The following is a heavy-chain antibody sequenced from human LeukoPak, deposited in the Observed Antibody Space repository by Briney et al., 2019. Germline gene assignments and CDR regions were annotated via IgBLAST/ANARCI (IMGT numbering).Heavy chain of an antibody. CDR2: ISCGGYPI. CDR1: GFTVSNYE. J-gene: IGHJ3*02. D-gene: IGHD3-10*01. V-gene: IGHV3-48*03. Sequence: GGSLRLSCAASGFTVSNYEMNWVRQAPGKGLEWVSYISCGGYPIYFADSVKGRFTMSRDNAKNSVYLQMNCVRPEDTAVHYCVRDGASWGGDAFDIWGQGTMVTVSS. CDR3: VRDGASWGGDAFDI.